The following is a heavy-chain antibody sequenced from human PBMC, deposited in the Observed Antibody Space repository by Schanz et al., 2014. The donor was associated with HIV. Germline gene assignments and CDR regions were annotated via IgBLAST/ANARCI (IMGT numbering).Heavy chain of an antibody. Sequence: QVQLVESGGGLVQPGGSLRLSCAASGFTFSSYGMHWVRQGPGKGLEWVAFISYDGSNKYYADSVKGRFTISRDNSKNTLFLQMNSLRGEDTAVYYCARVANWDYYGMDVWGRGTTVTVSS. V-gene: IGHV3-30*03. J-gene: IGHJ6*02. CDR2: ISYDGSNK. D-gene: IGHD3-16*01. CDR3: ARVANWDYYGMDV. CDR1: GFTFSSYG.